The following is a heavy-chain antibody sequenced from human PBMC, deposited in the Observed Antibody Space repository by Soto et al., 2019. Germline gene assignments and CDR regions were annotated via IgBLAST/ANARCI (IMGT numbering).Heavy chain of an antibody. D-gene: IGHD1-26*01. CDR3: ARGRDRATYYGMDV. Sequence: SETLSLTCTVSGGSISSYYWSWIRQPPGKGLEWIGYIYYSGSTNYNPSLKSRVTISVDTSKNQFSLKLSSVTAADTAVYYCARGRDRATYYGMDVWGQGTTVTV. V-gene: IGHV4-59*01. CDR2: IYYSGST. J-gene: IGHJ6*02. CDR1: GGSISSYY.